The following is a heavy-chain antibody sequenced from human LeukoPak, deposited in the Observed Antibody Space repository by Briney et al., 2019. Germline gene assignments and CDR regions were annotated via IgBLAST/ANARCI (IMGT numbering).Heavy chain of an antibody. CDR3: ARDGNGSRRNAFDI. J-gene: IGHJ3*02. CDR2: IKEDGSDK. CDR1: GFTFSNYW. Sequence: GGSLRLSCVASGFTFSNYWMSWVRQAPGKGLEWVANIKEDGSDKYYVDSVKGRFTISRDNAKNSLYLQMNSLRAEDTAVYYCARDGNGSRRNAFDIWGQGTMVTVSS. D-gene: IGHD2-2*01. V-gene: IGHV3-7*01.